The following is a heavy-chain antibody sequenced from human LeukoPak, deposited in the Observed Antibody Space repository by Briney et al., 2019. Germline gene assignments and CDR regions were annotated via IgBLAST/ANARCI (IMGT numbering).Heavy chain of an antibody. J-gene: IGHJ4*02. CDR3: ARGKTIFGVVIKYYFDY. Sequence: SSQTLSLTCTVSGGSISSGGYYWSWIRQHPGKGLEWIGYIYYSGSTYYNPSLKSRVTISVDTSKNQFSLKLSSVTAADTAVYYCARGKTIFGVVIKYYFDYWGQGTLVTVSS. D-gene: IGHD3-3*01. CDR2: IYYSGST. CDR1: GGSISSGGYY. V-gene: IGHV4-31*03.